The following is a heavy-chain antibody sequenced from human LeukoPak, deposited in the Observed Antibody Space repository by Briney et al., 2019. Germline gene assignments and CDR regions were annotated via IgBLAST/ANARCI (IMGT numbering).Heavy chain of an antibody. D-gene: IGHD3-10*01. J-gene: IGHJ4*02. V-gene: IGHV4-39*02. CDR3: ARDPYDSGI. CDR2: IYYSGST. CDR1: GGSISSNSYY. Sequence: SETLSLTCAVSGGSISSNSYYWGWIRQPPGKGLEWIGSIYYSGSTYYNPSLKSRVTISVDTSKNQFSLKLSSVTAADTAVYYCARDPYDSGIWGQGTLVTVSS.